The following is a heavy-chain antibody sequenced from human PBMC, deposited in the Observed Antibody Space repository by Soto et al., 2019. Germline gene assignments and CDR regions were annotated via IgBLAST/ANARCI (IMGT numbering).Heavy chain of an antibody. D-gene: IGHD2-8*02. CDR3: AKATATGGGAFDI. Sequence: PGGSLRLSCAASGFTLRNYAMSWVRQAPGKGLEWVSTILVDGRTFYVDSVKGRFTISRDSSQNTVYLQMNSLTAGDTALYYCAKATATGGGAFDICGQGTKVTVSS. CDR2: ILVDGRT. J-gene: IGHJ3*02. V-gene: IGHV3-23*01. CDR1: GFTLRNYA.